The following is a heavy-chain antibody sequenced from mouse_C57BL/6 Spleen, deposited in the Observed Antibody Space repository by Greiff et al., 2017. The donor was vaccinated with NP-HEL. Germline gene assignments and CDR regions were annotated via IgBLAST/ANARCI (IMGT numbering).Heavy chain of an antibody. CDR2: IDPSDSYT. Sequence: QVQLQQPGAELVKPGASVKLSCKASGYTFTSYWMQWVKQRPGQGLEWIGEIDPSDSYTNSNQKFKGKATLTVDTSSSTAYMQLSSLTSEDYAVYYWARKGFITTVVPDYWGQGTTLTVSS. J-gene: IGHJ2*01. V-gene: IGHV1-50*01. CDR1: GYTFTSYW. D-gene: IGHD1-1*01. CDR3: ARKGFITTVVPDY.